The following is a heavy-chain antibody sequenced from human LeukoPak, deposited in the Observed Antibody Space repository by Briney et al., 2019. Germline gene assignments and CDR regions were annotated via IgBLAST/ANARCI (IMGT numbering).Heavy chain of an antibody. CDR2: INTNTGNP. J-gene: IGHJ4*02. V-gene: IGHV7-4-1*02. CDR1: GYNFSIYA. Sequence: ASVKISCKASGYNFSIYAMNWVRQAPGQGLEWMGWINTNTGNPLYAQGFTGRFVLSVDTSVSTAYLQISSLKAEDTAVYYCSNTGAFYYDSSGQFDNWGQGTLVTVSS. CDR3: SNTGAFYYDSSGQFDN. D-gene: IGHD3-22*01.